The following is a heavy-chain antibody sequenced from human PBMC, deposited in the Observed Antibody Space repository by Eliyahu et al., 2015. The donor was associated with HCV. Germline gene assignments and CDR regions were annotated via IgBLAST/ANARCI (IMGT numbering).Heavy chain of an antibody. CDR3: ARGPTWLQSFDY. J-gene: IGHJ4*02. Sequence: QVQLQQWGAGLLKPSETLSLTCAVYGGSFSGYYWSWIRQPPGKGLEWIGEINHSGSTNYNPSLKSRVTISVDTSKNQFSLKLSSVTAADTAVYYCARGPTWLQSFDYWGQGTLVTVSS. CDR1: GGSFSGYY. CDR2: INHSGST. D-gene: IGHD5-12*01. V-gene: IGHV4-34*01.